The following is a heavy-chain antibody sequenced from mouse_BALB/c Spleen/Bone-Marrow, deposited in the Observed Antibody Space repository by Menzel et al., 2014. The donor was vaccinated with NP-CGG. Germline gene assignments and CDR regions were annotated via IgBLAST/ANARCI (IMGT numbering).Heavy chain of an antibody. CDR2: INPSNGGT. CDR3: KRSDPFAY. V-gene: IGHV1S81*02. CDR1: GYTFTSYY. Sequence: VQLQQSGAELVKPGASVKWSCKASGYTFTSYYMYWVKQRPGQGLEWIGGINPSNGGTNFNEKFKSKATLTVDKSSSAASMNPSSLTSEASAVYYFKRSDPFAYWAQGTLAPVSA. J-gene: IGHJ3*01.